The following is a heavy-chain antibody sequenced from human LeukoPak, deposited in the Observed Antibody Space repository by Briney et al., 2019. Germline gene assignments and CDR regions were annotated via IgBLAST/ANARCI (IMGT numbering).Heavy chain of an antibody. CDR3: ARANGYYGSGIPYFDY. CDR2: IYRSVST. J-gene: IGHJ4*02. V-gene: IGHV4-30-2*01. Sequence: SQTLSLTCAVSGGSISSGDYSWNWIRQPPGKGLQWIGYIYRSVSTYYNPSLKSRVTISVDRSKNQFSLKLTSVTAADTAVYFCARANGYYGSGIPYFDYWGQGILVTVSS. D-gene: IGHD3-10*01. CDR1: GGSISSGDYS.